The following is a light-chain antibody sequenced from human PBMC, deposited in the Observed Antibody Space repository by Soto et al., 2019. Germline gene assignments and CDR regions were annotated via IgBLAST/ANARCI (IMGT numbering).Light chain of an antibody. V-gene: IGLV2-23*01. J-gene: IGLJ2*01. Sequence: QSALTQPASVSGSPGQSITISCTGTSSDVGSYNLVSWYQQHPGKAPKLMIYEGSKRHSGVSNRFSGSKSGNTASLTISGLQAEDEADYYCCSYAGSEVVFGGGTKLTVL. CDR2: EGS. CDR1: SSDVGSYNL. CDR3: CSYAGSEVV.